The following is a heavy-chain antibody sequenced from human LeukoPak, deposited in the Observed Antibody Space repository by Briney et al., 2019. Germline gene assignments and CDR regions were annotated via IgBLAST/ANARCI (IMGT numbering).Heavy chain of an antibody. CDR1: EFTFSSYA. V-gene: IGHV3-23*01. CDR2: ISGSGGGT. Sequence: GGSLRPSRAVSEFTFSSYAMSWVRQAPGKGLERVSGISGSGGGTYYAAAVKGRFSISRDNSKNTLYLQMNSLRAEDTAVYYCARPTYCSGTSCLYYFDYWGQGTPVTVSS. D-gene: IGHD2-2*01. J-gene: IGHJ4*02. CDR3: ARPTYCSGTSCLYYFDY.